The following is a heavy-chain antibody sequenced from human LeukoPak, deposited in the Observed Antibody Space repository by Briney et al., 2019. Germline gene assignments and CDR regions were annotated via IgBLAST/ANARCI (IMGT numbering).Heavy chain of an antibody. D-gene: IGHD2-21*02. CDR3: ARAVLCGGDCYSDFDY. V-gene: IGHV1-69*05. Sequence: SVKVSCKASGGTFSSYAISWVRQAPGQGLDWMGRIIPIFGTANYAQKFQGRVTITTDESTSTAYMELSSLRSEDTAVNYCARAVLCGGDCYSDFDYWGQGTLVTVSS. J-gene: IGHJ4*02. CDR2: IIPIFGTA. CDR1: GGTFSSYA.